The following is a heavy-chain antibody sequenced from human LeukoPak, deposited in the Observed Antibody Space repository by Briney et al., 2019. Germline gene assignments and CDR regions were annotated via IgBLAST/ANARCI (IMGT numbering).Heavy chain of an antibody. CDR2: ISGSGGST. CDR3: AKDRHAPGRYCSSTSCFPFDS. Sequence: GGSLRLSCVVSGFTFSSYAMSWVRQAPGKGLEWVSGISGSGGSTYYADSVKGRFTISRDNTKNTLYLQMDSLRAEDTAVYYCAKDRHAPGRYCSSTSCFPFDSWGQGTLVTVSS. D-gene: IGHD2-2*01. CDR1: GFTFSSYA. J-gene: IGHJ5*01. V-gene: IGHV3-23*01.